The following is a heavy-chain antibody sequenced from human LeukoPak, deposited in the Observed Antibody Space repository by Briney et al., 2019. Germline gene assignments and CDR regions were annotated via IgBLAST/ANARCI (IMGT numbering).Heavy chain of an antibody. CDR1: GGSITDSSYY. V-gene: IGHV4-39*01. CDR2: IYYTGSI. D-gene: IGHD4-11*01. CDR3: ARHGGTRVVLVQVYYFDY. Sequence: SETLSLICSVSGGSITDSSYYWAWIRQPPEKGRAWFGYIYYTGSIYYRPSLKSRVTISVDTSKNQFSLKLSAVTAADTAVYYCARHGGTRVVLVQVYYFDYWGQGALVTVSS. J-gene: IGHJ4*02.